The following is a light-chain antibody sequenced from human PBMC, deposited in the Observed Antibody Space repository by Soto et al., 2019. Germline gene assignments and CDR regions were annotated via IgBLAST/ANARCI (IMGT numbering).Light chain of an antibody. Sequence: EIVLTQSSGTLSLSPGERATLSCRASQSVSSNFLAWYQQKPGQAPRLLIYGASSRATGIPDRFSGSGSGTDFTLTISRLEPEEFAVYYCQQYGSSPRTFGQGTKVEIK. V-gene: IGKV3-20*01. CDR3: QQYGSSPRT. CDR2: GAS. J-gene: IGKJ1*01. CDR1: QSVSSNF.